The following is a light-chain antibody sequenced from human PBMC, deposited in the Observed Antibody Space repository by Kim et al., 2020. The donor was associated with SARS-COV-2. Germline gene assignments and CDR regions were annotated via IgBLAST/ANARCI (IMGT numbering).Light chain of an antibody. CDR1: SSNIGAGYE. V-gene: IGLV1-47*01. CDR3: AAWDDTLSGWV. J-gene: IGLJ3*02. CDR2: RDN. Sequence: QSVLTQPPSVSGAPGQRVTISCTGISSNIGAGYEVHWYQQLPGTAPKLFIYRDNQRPSGVPDRFSGSKSGTSASLAISGLRSEDEADYYCAAWDDTLSGWVFGGGTQLTVL.